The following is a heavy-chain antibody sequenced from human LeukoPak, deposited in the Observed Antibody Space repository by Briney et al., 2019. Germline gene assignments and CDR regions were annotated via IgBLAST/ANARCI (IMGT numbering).Heavy chain of an antibody. V-gene: IGHV3-30*18. Sequence: PGGSLRLSCAASGFTFSRYGMHWVRQAPGKGLEWVAVISYDGSNKYYADSVKGRFTISRDNSKNTLYLQMNSLRAEDTAVYYCAKSGTSGRYFDYWGQGTLVTVSS. CDR2: ISYDGSNK. CDR3: AKSGTSGRYFDY. CDR1: GFTFSRYG. J-gene: IGHJ4*02. D-gene: IGHD4-23*01.